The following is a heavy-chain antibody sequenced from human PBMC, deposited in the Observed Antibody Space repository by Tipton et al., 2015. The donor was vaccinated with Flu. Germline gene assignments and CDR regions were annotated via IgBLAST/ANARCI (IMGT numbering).Heavy chain of an antibody. D-gene: IGHD5-12*01. CDR2: ISGDDGST. V-gene: IGHV3-23*01. CDR3: AGKPGYGYAMDV. CDR1: GFTFSTYA. J-gene: IGHJ6*02. Sequence: GSLRLSCAASGFTFSTYAMNWVRQAPGKGLEWVSSISGDDGSTYYGDSVKGRFTISRDNPRTTLYLQMNSLRDEDTAVYYCAGKPGYGYAMDVWGQGTTVTVSS.